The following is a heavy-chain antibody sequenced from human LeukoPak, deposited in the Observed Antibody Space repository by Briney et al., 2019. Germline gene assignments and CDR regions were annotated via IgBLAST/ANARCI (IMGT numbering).Heavy chain of an antibody. Sequence: SETPSLTCTVSGGSIGTYYWSWVRQSPGKGLEWIGYIYVTGDRYNPSLQSRVTISVDTSRNQFFLKMSSVTAADTAVYYCARHIGGGIEDMDVWGKGTKVTVSS. D-gene: IGHD3-16*02. J-gene: IGHJ6*03. CDR2: IYVTGD. CDR1: GGSIGTYY. V-gene: IGHV4-59*08. CDR3: ARHIGGGIEDMDV.